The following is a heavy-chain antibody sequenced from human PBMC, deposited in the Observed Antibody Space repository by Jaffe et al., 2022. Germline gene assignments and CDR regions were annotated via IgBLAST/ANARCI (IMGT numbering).Heavy chain of an antibody. CDR1: GGSISSYY. Sequence: QVQLQESGPGLVKPSETLSLTCTVSGGSISSYYWSWIRQPPGKGLEWIGYIYYSGSTNYNPSLKSRVTISVDTSKNQFSLKLSSVTAADTAVYYCARGGSYDFWSGYYPPDYYYMDVWGKGTTVTVSS. CDR3: ARGGSYDFWSGYYPPDYYYMDV. CDR2: IYYSGST. J-gene: IGHJ6*03. V-gene: IGHV4-59*01. D-gene: IGHD3-3*01.